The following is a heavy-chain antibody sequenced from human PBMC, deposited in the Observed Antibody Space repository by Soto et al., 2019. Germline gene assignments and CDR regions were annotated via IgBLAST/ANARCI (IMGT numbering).Heavy chain of an antibody. J-gene: IGHJ5*02. CDR3: APTFPRHTAGSSAGIFPPAFDL. V-gene: IGHV2-5*02. D-gene: IGHD6-13*01. CDR1: GFSLTTSGVG. CDR2: IYWDDDK. Sequence: QITLKESGPTLLKPTQTLTLTCTFSGFSLTTSGVGVGWIRQHPGKALEWLALIYWDDDKRYSPSLHSRLTITKDTSKNQVVLTMTNMGPVDTATYYCAPTFPRHTAGSSAGIFPPAFDLWGQGTLVTVSS.